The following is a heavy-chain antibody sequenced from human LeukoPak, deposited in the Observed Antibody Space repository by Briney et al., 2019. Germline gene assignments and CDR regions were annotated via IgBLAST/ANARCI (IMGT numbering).Heavy chain of an antibody. J-gene: IGHJ6*03. Sequence: ASVKVSCKASGYTFTSYYMHWVRQAPGQGLEWMGIINPSGGSTSYAQKFQGRVTMTRDMSTSTVYMELSSLRSEDTAVYYCARDQAFGESYYYYMDVWGKGTTVTISS. CDR2: INPSGGST. CDR3: ARDQAFGESYYYYMDV. D-gene: IGHD3-10*01. CDR1: GYTFTSYY. V-gene: IGHV1-46*01.